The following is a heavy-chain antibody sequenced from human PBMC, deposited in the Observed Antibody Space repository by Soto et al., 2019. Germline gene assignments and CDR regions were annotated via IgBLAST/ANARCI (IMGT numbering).Heavy chain of an antibody. CDR1: GFTFSSYW. D-gene: IGHD3-10*01. Sequence: GGFLRLSCAASGFTFSSYWIHWVRQAPGKGLEWVSGINWNGGSTGYADSVKGRFTISRDNAKNSLYLQMNSLRAEDTALYYCARDPPGPGAERMYYFDYWGQGTLVTVSS. CDR2: INWNGGST. J-gene: IGHJ4*02. CDR3: ARDPPGPGAERMYYFDY. V-gene: IGHV3-20*04.